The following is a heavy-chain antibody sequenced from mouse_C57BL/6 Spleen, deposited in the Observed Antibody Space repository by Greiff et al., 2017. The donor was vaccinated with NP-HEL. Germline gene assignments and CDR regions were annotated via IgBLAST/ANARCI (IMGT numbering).Heavy chain of an antibody. D-gene: IGHD2-12*01. J-gene: IGHJ4*01. CDR2: IDPSDSYT. Sequence: QVQLQQPGAELVKPGASVKLSCKASGYTFTSYWMQWVKQRPGQGLEWIGEIDPSDSYTNYNQKFKGKATLTVDTSSSTAYMQLSSLTSEDSAVYFCARGRAYYIALEYRGQGTSVTVSS. V-gene: IGHV1-50*01. CDR1: GYTFTSYW. CDR3: ARGRAYYIALEY.